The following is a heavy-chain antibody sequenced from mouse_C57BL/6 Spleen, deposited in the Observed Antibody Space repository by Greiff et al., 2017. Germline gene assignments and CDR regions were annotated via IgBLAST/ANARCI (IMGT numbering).Heavy chain of an antibody. CDR1: GYSITSGYY. V-gene: IGHV3-6*01. J-gene: IGHJ1*03. CDR2: ISYDGSN. CDR3: ARRGARRYFDV. Sequence: VQLKESGPGLVKPSQSLSLTCSVTGYSITSGYYWNWIRQFPGNKLEWMGYISYDGSNNYNPSLKNRISITRDTSKNQFFLKLNSVTTEDTATYYCARRGARRYFDVWGTGTTVTVSS.